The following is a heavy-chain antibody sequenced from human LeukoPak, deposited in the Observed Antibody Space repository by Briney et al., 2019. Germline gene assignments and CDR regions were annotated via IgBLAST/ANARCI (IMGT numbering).Heavy chain of an antibody. CDR3: ARFPAFVPPGY. CDR2: IYYSGST. V-gene: IGHV4-59*08. D-gene: IGHD2-2*01. Sequence: PSETLSLTCTVSGGSISSYYWSWIRQPPGKGLEWIGYIYYSGSTNYNPSLKSRVTMSVDTSKNQFSLKLSSVTAADTAVYYCARFPAFVPPGYWGQGTLVTVSS. CDR1: GGSISSYY. J-gene: IGHJ4*02.